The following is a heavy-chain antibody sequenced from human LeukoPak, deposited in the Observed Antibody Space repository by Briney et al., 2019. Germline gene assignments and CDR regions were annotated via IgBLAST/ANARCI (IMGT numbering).Heavy chain of an antibody. Sequence: SVKVSCKVSGYTLTELSMHWVRQAPGKGLEWMGRIIPILGIANYAQKFQGRVTITADKSTSTAYMELSSLRSEDTAVYYCARDSDSSSWYVDWYFDLWGRGTLVTVSS. CDR1: GYTLTELS. CDR2: IIPILGIA. J-gene: IGHJ2*01. D-gene: IGHD6-13*01. CDR3: ARDSDSSSWYVDWYFDL. V-gene: IGHV1-69*04.